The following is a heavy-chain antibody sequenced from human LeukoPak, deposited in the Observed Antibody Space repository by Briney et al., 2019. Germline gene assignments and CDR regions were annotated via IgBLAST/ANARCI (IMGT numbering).Heavy chain of an antibody. D-gene: IGHD4-17*01. Sequence: GGSLRLSCAASGFTVSSNYMSWVRQAPGKGLEWVSVIYSGGSTYYADSVKGRFTISRDNSKNTLYLQMNSLRAEDTAVYYCAREQPDYGGTGIDYWGQGTLVTVSS. J-gene: IGHJ4*02. V-gene: IGHV3-53*01. CDR1: GFTVSSNY. CDR3: AREQPDYGGTGIDY. CDR2: IYSGGST.